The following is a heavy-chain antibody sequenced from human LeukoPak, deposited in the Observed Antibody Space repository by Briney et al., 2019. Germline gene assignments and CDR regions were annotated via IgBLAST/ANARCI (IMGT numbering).Heavy chain of an antibody. CDR2: IYYTGNT. CDR3: ASPSLMSGEPSYFDF. V-gene: IGHV4-39*07. J-gene: IGHJ4*02. D-gene: IGHD4-17*01. Sequence: YPSETLSLTCTVSGGSVSSSNFYWAWIRQPPGKGLEWVASIYYTGNTFYNPSLKSRGTLSLDTSKNQFSLKLTSVTAADTAVYYCASPSLMSGEPSYFDFWGQGTLVSVSA. CDR1: GGSVSSSNFY.